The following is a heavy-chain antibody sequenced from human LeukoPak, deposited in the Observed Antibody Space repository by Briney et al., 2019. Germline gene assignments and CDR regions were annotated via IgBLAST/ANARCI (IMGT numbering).Heavy chain of an antibody. J-gene: IGHJ4*02. D-gene: IGHD2-8*01. V-gene: IGHV4-39*07. Sequence: SETLSLTCTVSGGSISSSSYYWGWIRQPPGKGLEWIGSIYYSGSTYYNPSLKSRVTISVDTSKNQFSLKLSSVTAADTAVYYCARGIVLMVYATFDYWGQGTLVTVSS. CDR2: IYYSGST. CDR1: GGSISSSSYY. CDR3: ARGIVLMVYATFDY.